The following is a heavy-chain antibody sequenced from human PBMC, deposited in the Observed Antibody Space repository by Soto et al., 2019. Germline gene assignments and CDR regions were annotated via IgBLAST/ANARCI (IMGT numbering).Heavy chain of an antibody. D-gene: IGHD2-2*01. V-gene: IGHV1-46*01. Sequence: ASVKVSCKASGYTFTSYYMHWVRQAPGQGLEWMGIINPSGGSTSYAQKFQGRVTMTRDTSTSTVYMELSSLRSEDTAVCYCARDDRSVVVPALFDYWGQGTLVTVSS. J-gene: IGHJ4*02. CDR1: GYTFTSYY. CDR2: INPSGGST. CDR3: ARDDRSVVVPALFDY.